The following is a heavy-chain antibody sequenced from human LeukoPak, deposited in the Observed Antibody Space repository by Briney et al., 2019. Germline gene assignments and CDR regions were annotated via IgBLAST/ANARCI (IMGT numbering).Heavy chain of an antibody. J-gene: IGHJ6*02. V-gene: IGHV3-30-3*01. CDR3: ARDLLRFLEWLYTTYYYYGMDV. CDR2: ISYDGSNK. CDR1: GFTFSSYA. Sequence: PGRSLRLSCAASGFTFSSYAMHWVRQAPGKGLEWVAVISYDGSNKYYADSVKGRFTISRDNSKNTLYLQINSLRAEDTAVYYCARDLLRFLEWLYTTYYYYGMDVWGQGTTVTVSS. D-gene: IGHD3-3*01.